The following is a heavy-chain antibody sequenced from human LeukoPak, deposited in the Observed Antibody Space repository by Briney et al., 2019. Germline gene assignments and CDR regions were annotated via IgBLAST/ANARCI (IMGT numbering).Heavy chain of an antibody. CDR2: IYYSGST. V-gene: IGHV4-39*07. CDR3: ARAVSVAGYYYYGMDV. D-gene: IGHD5-12*01. J-gene: IGHJ6*02. Sequence: SETLSLTCTVSGGSISSSSYYWGWIRQPPGKGLEWIGSIYYSGSTYYNPSLKSRVTISVDRSKNQFSLKLSSVTAADTAVYYCARAVSVAGYYYYGMDVWGQGTTVTVSS. CDR1: GGSISSSSYY.